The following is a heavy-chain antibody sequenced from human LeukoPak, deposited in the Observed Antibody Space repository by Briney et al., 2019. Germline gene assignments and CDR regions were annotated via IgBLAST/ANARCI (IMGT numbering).Heavy chain of an antibody. Sequence: GGSLRLSCAASGFTFSSYAMHWVRQAPGKGLEWVAVISYDGSNKYYADSVKGRFTISRDNSKNTLYLQMNSLRAEDTAVYYCARDEEYSSGWYNYWGQGTLVAVSS. D-gene: IGHD6-19*01. V-gene: IGHV3-30*04. CDR3: ARDEEYSSGWYNY. CDR1: GFTFSSYA. J-gene: IGHJ4*02. CDR2: ISYDGSNK.